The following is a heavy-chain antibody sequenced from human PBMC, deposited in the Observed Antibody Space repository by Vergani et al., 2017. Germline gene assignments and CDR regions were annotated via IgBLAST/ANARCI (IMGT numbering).Heavy chain of an antibody. CDR2: IYTSGAT. D-gene: IGHD3-10*01. CDR3: ARWYGSGSYYNVNLPWFDP. CDR1: GGSFSTGGQS. J-gene: IGHJ5*02. V-gene: IGHV4-61*02. Sequence: QVQLQESGPGLVKPSQTLSLTCTVSGGSFSTGGQSWTWLRQSAGKGLEWIGRIYTSGATNYNPSLRSRAIMSVDASKKQFSLKLSSVTAADTAVYYCARWYGSGSYYNVNLPWFDPWGQGTLVTVSS.